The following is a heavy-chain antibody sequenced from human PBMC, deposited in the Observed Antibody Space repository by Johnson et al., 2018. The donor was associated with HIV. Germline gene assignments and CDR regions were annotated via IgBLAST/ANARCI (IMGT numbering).Heavy chain of an antibody. V-gene: IGHV3-11*04. J-gene: IGHJ3*02. D-gene: IGHD3-10*01. CDR3: ARGGASITEAFDI. Sequence: QVQLVESGGGLVQPGGSLRLSCAASGFTFSDYYMNWMRQAPGKGLEWLSYISSSGTAKYYADSVKGRFTISRDNSKNTLYLQINSLRADDTAVYYCARGGASITEAFDIWGQGTMVTVSS. CDR1: GFTFSDYY. CDR2: ISSSGTAK.